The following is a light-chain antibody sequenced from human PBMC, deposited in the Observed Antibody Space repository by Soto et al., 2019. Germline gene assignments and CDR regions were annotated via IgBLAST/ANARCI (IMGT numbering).Light chain of an antibody. CDR2: AVS. J-gene: IGKJ3*01. V-gene: IGKV1-27*01. Sequence: DIQMTQSPSSLSASVGDRVTITCRASQGIDNYVAWYQQKPGKVPKLLIYAVSTLQSGVPSRFSGSGSGTDFTLTNSSLQPEDVETYYCQRYKSAPTFGPGNKVDIK. CDR1: QGIDNY. CDR3: QRYKSAPT.